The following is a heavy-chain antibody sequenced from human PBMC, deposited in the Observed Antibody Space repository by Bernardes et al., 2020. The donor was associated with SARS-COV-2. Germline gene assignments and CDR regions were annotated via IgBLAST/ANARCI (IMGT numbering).Heavy chain of an antibody. CDR2: MFYSGRT. Sequence: LSLTCTVSGGSISIYYWSWIRQPPGKGLEWIAYMFYSGRTSYNPSLKSRLTISLDSSKSQFSLRLNSVTAADTAIYYCARGDHYDPNRFDYWGQGTLVSVSS. CDR1: GGSISIYY. CDR3: ARGDHYDPNRFDY. D-gene: IGHD3-3*01. J-gene: IGHJ4*02. V-gene: IGHV4-59*01.